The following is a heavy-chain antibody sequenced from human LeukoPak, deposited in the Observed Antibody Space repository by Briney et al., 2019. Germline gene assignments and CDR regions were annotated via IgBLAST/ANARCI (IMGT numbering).Heavy chain of an antibody. D-gene: IGHD3-10*01. Sequence: PGGSLRLSCAASGFTFSSYGMHWVRQAPGKGLEWVAVIWYDGSNKYYADSVKGRFTISRDNSKNTLYPQMNSLRAEDTAVYYCARDQYYYGSGSYFHAFDIWGQGTMVTVSS. J-gene: IGHJ3*02. CDR2: IWYDGSNK. CDR1: GFTFSSYG. V-gene: IGHV3-33*01. CDR3: ARDQYYYGSGSYFHAFDI.